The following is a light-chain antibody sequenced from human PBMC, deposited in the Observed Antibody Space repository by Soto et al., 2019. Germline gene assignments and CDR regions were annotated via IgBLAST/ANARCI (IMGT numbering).Light chain of an antibody. V-gene: IGKV1-5*01. CDR1: QSVSGW. J-gene: IGKJ1*01. Sequence: DIQMTQSPSSVSASVGDRVTVTCRASQSVSGWLAWYQQKPGKPPKLLILNASTLGSGVPSRFSGSGSGTEFTLTISGLQPDDFATYYCQHCDTSWPFGQGTKVDNK. CDR2: NAS. CDR3: QHCDTSWP.